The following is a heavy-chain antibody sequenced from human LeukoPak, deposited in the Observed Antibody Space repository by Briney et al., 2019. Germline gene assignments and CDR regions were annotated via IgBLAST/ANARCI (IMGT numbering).Heavy chain of an antibody. Sequence: PGGSLRLSCAASGFTFSSNYMSWVRQAPGKGLECVSVIYSDGTTYYADSVKGRFTISRDKSKNTLYLQMNILRAEDTAVYYCAVYYYGSGSQKRYYYYMDVWGKGTRSPSP. CDR1: GFTFSSNY. V-gene: IGHV3-53*01. J-gene: IGHJ6*03. CDR2: IYSDGTT. D-gene: IGHD3-10*01. CDR3: AVYYYGSGSQKRYYYYMDV.